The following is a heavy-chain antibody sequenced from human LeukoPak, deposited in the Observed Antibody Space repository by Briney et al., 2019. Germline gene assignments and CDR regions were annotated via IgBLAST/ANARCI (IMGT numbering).Heavy chain of an antibody. V-gene: IGHV3-23*01. Sequence: GGSLRLSCAASGFTFSGYAMDWVRQAPGKGLEWISSISRGAGTTYYAASVKGRFAISGDHSKNTLYLQMNSLRAEDTAVYYCAKDLSSTYNYDSSGYEDAFDIWGQGTMVTVSS. D-gene: IGHD3-22*01. CDR2: ISRGAGTT. CDR1: GFTFSGYA. J-gene: IGHJ3*02. CDR3: AKDLSSTYNYDSSGYEDAFDI.